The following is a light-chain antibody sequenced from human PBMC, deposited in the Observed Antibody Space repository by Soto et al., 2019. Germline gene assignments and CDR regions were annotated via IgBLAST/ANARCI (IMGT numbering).Light chain of an antibody. Sequence: DIVLTPSPATLSLSPWERATLSCSASQSVSSYLAWYQQRPGQAPRLLIYDASKRASGVPVRFSGSGSGADFTLTISRLEPEDSAVYYCQQYGSSGTFGQGTKVDI. CDR2: DAS. CDR1: QSVSSY. J-gene: IGKJ1*01. CDR3: QQYGSSGT. V-gene: IGKV3-20*01.